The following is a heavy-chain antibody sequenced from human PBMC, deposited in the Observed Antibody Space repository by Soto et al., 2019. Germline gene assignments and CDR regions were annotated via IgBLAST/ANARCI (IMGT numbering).Heavy chain of an antibody. V-gene: IGHV3-30-3*01. CDR1: GFTFSSYA. CDR2: ISYDGNNK. D-gene: IGHD5-18*01. J-gene: IGHJ4*02. Sequence: GGSLRLSCAASGFTFSSYAMHWVRQAPGKGLDWVAVISYDGNNKYYADSVKGRFTISRDNSKNILYLQMNSLRAEDTALFFCARSRGYNYGYVDYWGRGTLVTVSS. CDR3: ARSRGYNYGYVDY.